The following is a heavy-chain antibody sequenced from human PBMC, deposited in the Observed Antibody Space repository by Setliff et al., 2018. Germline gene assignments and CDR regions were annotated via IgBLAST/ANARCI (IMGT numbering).Heavy chain of an antibody. D-gene: IGHD2-15*01. CDR1: GFTVSSNY. Sequence: GGSLRLSCAASGFTVSSNYMSWVRQAPGKGLEWVSVIYSGGSTYYADSVKGRFTISRDNAKNSLYLQMNSLRAEDTAVYYCARDHIYRGGSWYDYFDSWGQGTLVTVSS. CDR2: IYSGGST. V-gene: IGHV3-66*01. CDR3: ARDHIYRGGSWYDYFDS. J-gene: IGHJ4*02.